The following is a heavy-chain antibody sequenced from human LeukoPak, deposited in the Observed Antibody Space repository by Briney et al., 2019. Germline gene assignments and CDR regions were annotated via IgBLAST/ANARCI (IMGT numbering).Heavy chain of an antibody. CDR1: GGSISSSTYY. V-gene: IGHV4-39*01. CDR3: ARLAYGGNLYFDS. CDR2: IFYSGST. D-gene: IGHD4-23*01. Sequence: SETLSLTCTVSGGSISSSTYYWGWIRQPPGKGLEWIGNIFYSGSTYYHPSLKSRVTISVDTSKNQFSLKLSSVTAADTAVYYCARLAYGGNLYFDSWGQGTLVTVSS. J-gene: IGHJ4*02.